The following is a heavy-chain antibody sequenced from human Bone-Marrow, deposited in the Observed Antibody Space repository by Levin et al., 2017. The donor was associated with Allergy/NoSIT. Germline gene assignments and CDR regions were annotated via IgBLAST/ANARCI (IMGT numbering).Heavy chain of an antibody. D-gene: IGHD6-19*01. CDR3: ARDPTAVSGTRCLDY. V-gene: IGHV3-30*04. Sequence: GGSLRLSCAASGFSFSGYTMHWVRQAPGKGLEWVAVIWYDGNIKKYADSVQGRFTISRDNSKNTVYLQMNSLRGDDTAVYYCARDPTAVSGTRCLDYWGRGTLVTVSS. CDR1: GFSFSGYT. CDR2: IWYDGNIK. J-gene: IGHJ4*02.